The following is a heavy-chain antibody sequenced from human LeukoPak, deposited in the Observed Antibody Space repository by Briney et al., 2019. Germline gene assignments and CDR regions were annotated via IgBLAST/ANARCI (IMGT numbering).Heavy chain of an antibody. CDR2: IYYSGST. D-gene: IGHD3-10*01. V-gene: IGHV4-31*03. J-gene: IGHJ4*02. CDR3: ARDQRLDGSAPFFDY. CDR1: GGSISSGGYY. Sequence: SETLSLTCTVSGGSISSGGYYWSWIRQHPGKGLEWIGYIYYSGSTYYNPSLKSRVTISVDTSKNQFSLKLSSVTAADTAVYYCARDQRLDGSAPFFDYWDQGTLVTVSS.